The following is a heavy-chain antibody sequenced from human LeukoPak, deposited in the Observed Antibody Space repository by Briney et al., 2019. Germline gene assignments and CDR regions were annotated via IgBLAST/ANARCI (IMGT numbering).Heavy chain of an antibody. CDR2: IKQDGSEK. J-gene: IGHJ6*03. V-gene: IGHV3-7*01. CDR1: GFTFSSYW. D-gene: IGHD1-26*01. Sequence: GGSLRLSCAASGFTFSSYWMSWVRQAPGKGLEWVANIKQDGSEKYYVDSVKSRFTISRDNAKNSLYLQVNSLRAEDTAVYYCARLYSGSYLFSSYYYYYYMDVWGKGTTVTVSS. CDR3: ARLYSGSYLFSSYYYYYYMDV.